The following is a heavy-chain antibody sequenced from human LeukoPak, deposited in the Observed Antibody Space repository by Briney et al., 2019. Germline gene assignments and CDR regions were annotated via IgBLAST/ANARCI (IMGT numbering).Heavy chain of an antibody. CDR2: IYYSGST. Sequence: SETLSLTCTLSGGSISSSSYYWGWIRQPPGKGLEWIGSIYYSGSTYYNPSLKSRVTISVDTSKNQFSLKLSSVTAADTAVYYWARLLTDGYKSYYFDSWGQETLVTASS. J-gene: IGHJ4*02. V-gene: IGHV4-39*01. CDR1: GGSISSSSYY. D-gene: IGHD5-24*01. CDR3: ARLLTDGYKSYYFDS.